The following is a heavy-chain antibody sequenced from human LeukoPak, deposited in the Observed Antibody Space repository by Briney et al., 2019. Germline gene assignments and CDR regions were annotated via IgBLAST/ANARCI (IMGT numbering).Heavy chain of an antibody. Sequence: SGGSLGLSCAASGFTFSNYVMSWVRQAPGKGPEWVSGINGGGGSTFYAESVTGRFTISRDNSKNTLFLQMNTLRAEDTAVYYCVKDGRRSPPCWGQGTLVTVSS. CDR2: INGGGGST. D-gene: IGHD2-15*01. CDR3: VKDGRRSPPC. J-gene: IGHJ4*02. V-gene: IGHV3-23*01. CDR1: GFTFSNYV.